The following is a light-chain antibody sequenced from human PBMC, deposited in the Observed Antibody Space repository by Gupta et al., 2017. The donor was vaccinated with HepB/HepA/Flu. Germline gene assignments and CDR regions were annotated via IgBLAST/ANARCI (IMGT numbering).Light chain of an antibody. CDR2: ATS. V-gene: IGKV1D-12*01. J-gene: IGKJ4*01. Sequence: DIQMTQSPSFVSASVGDRVTITCRASQHIGKWLAWYQQKPGKAPKLLMFATSNLQSGVPSRFSGSGSGTDFTLTISSLQPEDFATYYCLQAGNFPLTFGAGTKVAIK. CDR3: LQAGNFPLT. CDR1: QHIGKW.